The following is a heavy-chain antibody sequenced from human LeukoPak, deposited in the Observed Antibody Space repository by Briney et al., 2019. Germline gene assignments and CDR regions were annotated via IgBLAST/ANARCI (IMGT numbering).Heavy chain of an antibody. J-gene: IGHJ4*02. Sequence: KPSETLSLTFTVPGGSMSSYYWSWIRQPAGKGLEYIGRIYTSGDTNSNPSLKSRVTMSVDTSNNQFSLKLRSVTAADTAVYYCARSSSWDSCFDYWGEGTLVTVSS. CDR2: IYTSGDT. CDR1: GGSMSSYY. CDR3: ARSSSWDSCFDY. V-gene: IGHV4-4*07. D-gene: IGHD6-13*01.